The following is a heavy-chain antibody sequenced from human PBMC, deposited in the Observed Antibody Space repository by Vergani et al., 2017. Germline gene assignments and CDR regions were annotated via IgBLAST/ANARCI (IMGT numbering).Heavy chain of an antibody. J-gene: IGHJ6*02. CDR3: ARGWSYYDSSGPHYGMDV. CDR1: GFTFSSYS. V-gene: IGHV3-48*01. CDR2: ISSSSTTI. D-gene: IGHD3-22*01. Sequence: EVQLVESGGGLVQPGGSLRLSCAASGFTFSSYSMNWVRQAPGKGLEWVSYISSSSTTIYYADSVKGRFTISRDNAKNSLYLQMNSLRAEDTAVYYCARGWSYYDSSGPHYGMDVWGQGTTVTVSS.